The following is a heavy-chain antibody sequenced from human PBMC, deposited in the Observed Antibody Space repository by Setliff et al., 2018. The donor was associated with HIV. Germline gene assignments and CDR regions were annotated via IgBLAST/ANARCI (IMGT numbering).Heavy chain of an antibody. CDR3: ARAQQKLVQFYYYMNV. Sequence: AASVKVSCKASGYTFTSYYMHWVRQAPGQGLEWMGGIIPLFGSTDYAQKFQGRLTITTDESTSTAYMELSSLRSEDTAVYYCARAQQKLVQFYYYMNVWGKGTTVTVSS. J-gene: IGHJ6*03. CDR2: IIPLFGST. CDR1: GYTFTSYY. D-gene: IGHD6-13*01. V-gene: IGHV1-69*05.